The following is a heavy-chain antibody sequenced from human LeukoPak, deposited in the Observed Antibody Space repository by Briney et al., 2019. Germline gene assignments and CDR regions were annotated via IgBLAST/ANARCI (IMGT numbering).Heavy chain of an antibody. CDR3: AGGGYGFRSDY. Sequence: PGGSLRLSCAASGFTFSSYSMNWVRQAPGKGLEWVSYISSSSSTIYYADSVKGRFTISRDNAKNSLYLQINSLRDEDTAVYYCAGGGYGFRSDYWGQGTLVTVSS. J-gene: IGHJ4*02. CDR2: ISSSSSTI. CDR1: GFTFSSYS. V-gene: IGHV3-48*02. D-gene: IGHD5-12*01.